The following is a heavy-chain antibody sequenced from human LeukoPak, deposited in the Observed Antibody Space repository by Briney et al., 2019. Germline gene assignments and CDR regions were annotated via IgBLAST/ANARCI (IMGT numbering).Heavy chain of an antibody. CDR3: ARAVYGGNFLGY. CDR1: GGSISSYY. Sequence: SETLSLTCTVSGGSISSYYWSWLRQPPGKGLEWIGNIYYSGSTNYNPSLKSRVTISVDTSKNQFSLKLSSVTAADTAVYYCARAVYGGNFLGYWGQGTLVTVSS. V-gene: IGHV4-59*01. CDR2: IYYSGST. J-gene: IGHJ4*02. D-gene: IGHD4-23*01.